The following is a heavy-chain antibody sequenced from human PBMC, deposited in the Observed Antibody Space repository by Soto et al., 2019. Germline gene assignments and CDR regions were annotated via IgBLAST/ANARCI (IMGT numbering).Heavy chain of an antibody. J-gene: IGHJ2*01. Sequence: SETLSLTCTVSGGSISSYYWSWIRQPAGKGLEWIGRIYTSGGTNYNPSLKSQVTMSVDTSKNQFSLKLSSVTAADTAVYYCARGSPDEEANWGVTDNWYFDLWGRGTLVTVSS. CDR1: GGSISSYY. V-gene: IGHV4-4*07. CDR2: IYTSGGT. CDR3: ARGSPDEEANWGVTDNWYFDL. D-gene: IGHD7-27*01.